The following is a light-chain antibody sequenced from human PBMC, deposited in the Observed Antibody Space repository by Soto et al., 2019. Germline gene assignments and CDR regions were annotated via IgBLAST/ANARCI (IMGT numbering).Light chain of an antibody. J-gene: IGLJ7*01. V-gene: IGLV2-14*03. CDR3: SAYRGSRTYV. CDR1: SSDVGAYNF. Sequence: QSALTQPASVSGSPGQSITISCTGTSSDVGAYNFVSWHQQHPGKAPKLMIYNVYDRPSGISYRFSGSKSGNTASLTISGLQGEEEAYYYCSAYRGSRTYVFGTGTQLTVL. CDR2: NVY.